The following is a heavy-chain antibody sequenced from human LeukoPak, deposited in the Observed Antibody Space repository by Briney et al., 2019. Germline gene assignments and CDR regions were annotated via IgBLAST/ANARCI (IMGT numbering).Heavy chain of an antibody. J-gene: IGHJ4*02. CDR1: GFTLSDYY. Sequence: GGSLRLSCAGSGFTLSDYYMTWIRQAPGKGLECLSYISGSGSTIYHADSVKGRFTTSRDNAKNSLYLQMDSVRAEDTAIYYCARDWRNKGMDVWGQGTLVTVSS. D-gene: IGHD5-18*01. CDR3: ARDWRNKGMDV. V-gene: IGHV3-11*01. CDR2: ISGSGSTI.